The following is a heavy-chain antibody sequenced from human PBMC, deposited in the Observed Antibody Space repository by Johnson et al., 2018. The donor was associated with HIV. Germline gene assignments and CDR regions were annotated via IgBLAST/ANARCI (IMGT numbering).Heavy chain of an antibody. CDR1: GFTFTNYW. CDR2: VYSTFGT. V-gene: IGHV3-66*02. J-gene: IGHJ3*02. D-gene: IGHD6-13*01. CDR3: ARDRFYSSSWEGAADAFDI. Sequence: VQLVESGGGLVQPGGSLRLSCAASGFTFTNYWMHWVRQPPGKGLDWVSAVYSTFGTYYADSVRGRFTISTDNSKNTLHLQMNSLRAEDTAVYYCARDRFYSSSWEGAADAFDIWGQGTMVTVSS.